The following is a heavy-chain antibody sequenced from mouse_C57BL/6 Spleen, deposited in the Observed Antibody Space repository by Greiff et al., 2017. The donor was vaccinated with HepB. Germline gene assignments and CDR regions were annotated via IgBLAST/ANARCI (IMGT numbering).Heavy chain of an antibody. CDR1: GYTFTSYW. CDR2: INPSNGGT. Sequence: QLPGTELVKPGASVKLSCKASGYTFTSYWMHWVKPRPGQGLEWIGNINPSNGGTNYNEKFKSKATLPVDKSSSTAYMQLSSLTSEDSAVYYCARSGRHNYFDYWGQGTTLTVSS. D-gene: IGHD3-1*01. CDR3: ARSGRHNYFDY. V-gene: IGHV1-53*01. J-gene: IGHJ2*01.